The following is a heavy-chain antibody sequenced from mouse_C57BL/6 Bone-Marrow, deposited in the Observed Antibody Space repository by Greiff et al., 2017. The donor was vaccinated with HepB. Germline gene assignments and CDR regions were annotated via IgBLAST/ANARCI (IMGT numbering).Heavy chain of an antibody. Sequence: EVQRVESGGDLVKPGGSLKLSCAASGFTFSSYGMSWVRQTPDKRLEWVATISSGGSYTYYPDSVKGRFTISRDNAKNTLYLQMSSLKSEDTAMYYCARRHYDWFAYWGQGTLVTVSA. CDR2: ISSGGSYT. CDR1: GFTFSSYG. D-gene: IGHD2-4*01. J-gene: IGHJ3*01. CDR3: ARRHYDWFAY. V-gene: IGHV5-6*01.